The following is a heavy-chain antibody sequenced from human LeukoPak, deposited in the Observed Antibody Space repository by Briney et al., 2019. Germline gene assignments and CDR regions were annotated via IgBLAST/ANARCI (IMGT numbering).Heavy chain of an antibody. CDR3: AKAGVRDSSGWYYFDY. CDR1: GFTFDDYA. CDR2: ISWNSGSI. J-gene: IGHJ4*02. V-gene: IGHV3-9*03. Sequence: GRSLRLSCAASGFTFDDYAMHWVRQAPGKGLEWVSGISWNSGSICYADSVKGRFTIYRDNAKNSLYLQMNSLRAEDMALYYCAKAGVRDSSGWYYFDYWGQGTLVTVSS. D-gene: IGHD6-19*01.